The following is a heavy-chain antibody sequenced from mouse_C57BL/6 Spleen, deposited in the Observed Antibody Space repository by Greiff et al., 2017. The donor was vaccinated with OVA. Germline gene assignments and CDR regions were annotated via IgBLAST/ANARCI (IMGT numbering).Heavy chain of an antibody. CDR2: ISDGGSYT. D-gene: IGHD2-4*01. V-gene: IGHV5-4*01. CDR3: AREGLRLYAMDY. CDR1: GFTFSSYA. Sequence: EVQLVESGGGLVKPGGSLKLSCAASGFTFSSYAMSWVRQTPEKRLEWVATISDGGSYTYYPDNVTGRFTISRDNAKNNLYLQMSHLKSEDTAMYYCAREGLRLYAMDYWGQGTSVTVSS. J-gene: IGHJ4*01.